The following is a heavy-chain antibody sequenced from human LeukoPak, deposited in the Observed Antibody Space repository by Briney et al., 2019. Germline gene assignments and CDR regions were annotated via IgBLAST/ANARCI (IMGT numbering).Heavy chain of an antibody. D-gene: IGHD6-19*01. CDR2: MNPKSGNT. V-gene: IGHV1-8*03. CDR1: GYTFTIYD. Sequence: ASVKVPCKASGYTFTIYDINWVRQATGQGLQWMGWMNPKSGNTGYAQRFQGRVTITRNTSISTAYMELSGLRSEDTAMYYCARGKAVAGTRYYDYWGQGTLVTVSS. J-gene: IGHJ4*02. CDR3: ARGKAVAGTRYYDY.